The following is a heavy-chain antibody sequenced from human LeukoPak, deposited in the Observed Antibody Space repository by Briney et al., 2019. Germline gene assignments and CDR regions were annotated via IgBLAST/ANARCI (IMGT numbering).Heavy chain of an antibody. Sequence: GGSLRLSCAVSGFTFSSYGMSWVRQAPAKGLEWVSGISDSGGSTYYADSVKGRFTISRDNSKNTLYLQLNTLRAEDTATYYCVRDPGVVAYYFDSWGQGTLVTVSS. CDR2: ISDSGGST. CDR3: VRDPGVVAYYFDS. J-gene: IGHJ4*02. D-gene: IGHD6-6*01. CDR1: GFTFSSYG. V-gene: IGHV3-23*01.